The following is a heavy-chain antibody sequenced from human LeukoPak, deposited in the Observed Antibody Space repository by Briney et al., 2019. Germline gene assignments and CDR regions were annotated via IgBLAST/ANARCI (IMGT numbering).Heavy chain of an antibody. CDR1: GFTFEDYA. CDR3: AKRLGPRGDAFDI. CDR2: IDWNGDNT. V-gene: IGHV3-43D*03. D-gene: IGHD3-10*01. Sequence: GGSLRLSCAASGFTFEDYALNWVRHAPGEGLEWVSLIDWNGDNTYYADSVKGRFTISRDNSKKSLHLQMTTLRTEDTAFYYCAKRLGPRGDAFDIWGQGTMVFVSS. J-gene: IGHJ3*02.